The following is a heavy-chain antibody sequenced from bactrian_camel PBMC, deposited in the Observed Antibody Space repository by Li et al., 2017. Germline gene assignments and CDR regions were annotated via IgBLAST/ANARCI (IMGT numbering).Heavy chain of an antibody. D-gene: IGHD2*01. CDR3: ATGIVNVVSATPLT. CDR2: IYSGGTNI. J-gene: IGHJ4*01. V-gene: IGHV3S6*01. CDR1: GSTFGGHW. Sequence: HVQLVESGGGLAQPGGSLRLSCVASGSTFGGHWMHWVRQAPGKGLEWVSTIYSGGTNIYYADYVKGRVTISRNNAQTFLQMNSLKPEDTAKYYCATGIVNVVSATPLTGARGPRSPSP.